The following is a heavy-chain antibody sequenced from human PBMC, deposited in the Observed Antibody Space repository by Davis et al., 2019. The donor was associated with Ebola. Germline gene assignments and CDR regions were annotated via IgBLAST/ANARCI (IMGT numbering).Heavy chain of an antibody. CDR1: GGSISSYY. J-gene: IGHJ4*02. Sequence: PSETLSLTCTVSGGSISSYYWSWIRQPAGKGLEWIGRIYTSGSTNYNPSLKSRVTMSVDTSKNQFSLKLSSVTAADTAVYYCARDGGYCSSTSCNKYYFDYWGQGTLVTVSS. CDR2: IYTSGST. D-gene: IGHD2-2*02. V-gene: IGHV4-4*07. CDR3: ARDGGYCSSTSCNKYYFDY.